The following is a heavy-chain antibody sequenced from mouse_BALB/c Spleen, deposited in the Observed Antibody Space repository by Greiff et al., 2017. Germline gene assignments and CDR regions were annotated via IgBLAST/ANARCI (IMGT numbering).Heavy chain of an antibody. Sequence: VMLVESGPGLVQPSQSLSITCTVSGFSLTSYGVHWVRQSPGKGLEWLGVIWSGGSTDYNAAFISRLSISKDNSKSQVFFKMNSLQANDTAIYYCARGNYEWYAMDYWGQGTSVTVSS. CDR3: ARGNYEWYAMDY. CDR1: GFSLTSYG. D-gene: IGHD1-1*01. V-gene: IGHV2-2*02. CDR2: IWSGGST. J-gene: IGHJ4*01.